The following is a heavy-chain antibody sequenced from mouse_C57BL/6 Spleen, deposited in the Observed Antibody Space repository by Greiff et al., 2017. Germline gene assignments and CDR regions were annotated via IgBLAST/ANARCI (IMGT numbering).Heavy chain of an antibody. V-gene: IGHV1-82*01. CDR1: GYAFSSSW. Sequence: VKLQESGPELVKPGASVKISCKASGYAFSSSWLNWVKQRPGKGLEWIGRINPGDGDTNYNGKFKGKATMTADKSASTSYMQLSSLTSEDSAVYFCARGGGNYPKYFDYWGQGTTLTVSS. CDR3: ARGGGNYPKYFDY. J-gene: IGHJ2*01. CDR2: INPGDGDT. D-gene: IGHD2-1*01.